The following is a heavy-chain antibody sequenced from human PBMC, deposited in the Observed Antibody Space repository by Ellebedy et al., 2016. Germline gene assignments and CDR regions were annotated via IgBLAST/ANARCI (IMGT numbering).Heavy chain of an antibody. CDR2: IFYNGTT. D-gene: IGHD6-19*01. V-gene: IGHV4-59*01. CDR3: TRSVRDSGWADP. J-gene: IGHJ5*02. CDR1: HDNIKTFS. Sequence: SETLSLTCTVSHDNIKTFSWSWIRQPPGKPLEWIGDIFYNGTTIYHPSLKTRLTMSRDMSKKEFSVKMTSVTAADTAFYYCTRSVRDSGWADPWGQGILVIVS.